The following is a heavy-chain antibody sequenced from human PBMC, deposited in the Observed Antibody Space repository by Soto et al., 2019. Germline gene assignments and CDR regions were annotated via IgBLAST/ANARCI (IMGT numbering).Heavy chain of an antibody. CDR1: GGSISSYY. CDR3: ARGGYSYGPGPYYYYGMDV. CDR2: IYTSGST. Sequence: PSETLSLTCTVSGGSISSYYWSWIRQPAGKGLEWIGRIYTSGSTNYNPSLKSRVTMSVDTSKNQSSLKLSSVTAADTAVYYCARGGYSYGPGPYYYYGMDVWGQGTTVTVSS. D-gene: IGHD5-18*01. J-gene: IGHJ6*02. V-gene: IGHV4-4*07.